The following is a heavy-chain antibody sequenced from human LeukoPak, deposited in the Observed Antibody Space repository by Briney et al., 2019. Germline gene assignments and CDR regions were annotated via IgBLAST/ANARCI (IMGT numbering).Heavy chain of an antibody. CDR2: ISYDGSNK. CDR1: GFTFSSYA. Sequence: GGSLRLSCAASGFTFSSYAMHWVRQAPGKGLEWVAVISYDGSNKYYADSVKGRFTISRDNSKNTLYLQMNSLRAEDTAVYYCARAEKQWELSVHYWGQGTLVTVSS. V-gene: IGHV3-30*01. D-gene: IGHD1-26*01. J-gene: IGHJ4*02. CDR3: ARAEKQWELSVHY.